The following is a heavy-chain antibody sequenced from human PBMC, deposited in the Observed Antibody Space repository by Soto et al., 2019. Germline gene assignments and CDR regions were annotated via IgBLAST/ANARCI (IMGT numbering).Heavy chain of an antibody. J-gene: IGHJ4*02. Sequence: QVHLVQSGAEVKKPGASVKVSCKASGYTFTSYGITWVRQAPGQGLEWMGWISAHNGNTDYAQKLQGRVIVTRDTSARTAYMELRGLRSDDTAVYYCARGRYGDYWGQGARVTVSS. CDR3: ARGRYGDY. CDR1: GYTFTSYG. CDR2: ISAHNGNT. D-gene: IGHD1-1*01. V-gene: IGHV1-18*01.